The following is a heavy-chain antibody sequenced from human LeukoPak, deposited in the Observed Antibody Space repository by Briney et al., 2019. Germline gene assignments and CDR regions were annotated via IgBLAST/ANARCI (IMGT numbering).Heavy chain of an antibody. CDR1: GYTFTSYG. J-gene: IGHJ4*02. Sequence: ASVKVSCKASGYTFTSYGISWVRQAPGQGLEWMGWISAYNGNTNYAQKLQGRVTMTTDTSTSTAYMELRSLRSDDTAVYYCASFVRGYYVMVFDYWSQGTLVTVSS. D-gene: IGHD3-10*02. CDR3: ASFVRGYYVMVFDY. CDR2: ISAYNGNT. V-gene: IGHV1-18*01.